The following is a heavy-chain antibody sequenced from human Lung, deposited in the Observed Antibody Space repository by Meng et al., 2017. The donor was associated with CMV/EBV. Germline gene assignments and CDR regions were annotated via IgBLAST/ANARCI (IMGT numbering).Heavy chain of an antibody. CDR1: GFTFSDHH. J-gene: IGHJ6*02. V-gene: IGHV3-72*01. D-gene: IGHD1-1*01. Sequence: GGSLRLXCATSGFTFSDHHMDWVRQAPGRGLEWVGQVRKRADTYTTYYAASVKGGLTITRDNSENSLFLQMNSLKTEDAAVYYCADLGGTWGIDVWGQGTTVTVSS. CDR2: VRKRADTYTT. CDR3: ADLGGTWGIDV.